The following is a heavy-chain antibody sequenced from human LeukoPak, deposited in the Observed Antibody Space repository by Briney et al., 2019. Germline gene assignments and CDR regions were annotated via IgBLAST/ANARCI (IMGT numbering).Heavy chain of an antibody. Sequence: ASVKVSCKASGYTFTGYYMHWVRQAPGQGLEWMGWINPNSGGTNYAQKFQGRVTMTRDTSISTAYMELSSLRSEDTAVYYCAREDYDSSGYYYVLSGEYYYYGMDVWGQGTTVTVSS. CDR1: GYTFTGYY. CDR3: AREDYDSSGYYYVLSGEYYYYGMDV. V-gene: IGHV1-2*02. CDR2: INPNSGGT. D-gene: IGHD3-22*01. J-gene: IGHJ6*02.